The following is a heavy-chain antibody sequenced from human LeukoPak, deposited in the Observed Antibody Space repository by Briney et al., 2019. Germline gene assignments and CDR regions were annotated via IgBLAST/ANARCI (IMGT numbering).Heavy chain of an antibody. D-gene: IGHD2-15*01. CDR2: IGTAGDT. Sequence: GGSLRLSCAASGFAFSNYDMHWVRQATGKGLEWVSAIGTAGDTYYQGSVRGRFTMSRENAKNSLYLQMNSLTAGDTAVYYCARGADTHFDYWGQGILVTVSS. CDR3: ARGADTHFDY. V-gene: IGHV3-13*04. CDR1: GFAFSNYD. J-gene: IGHJ4*02.